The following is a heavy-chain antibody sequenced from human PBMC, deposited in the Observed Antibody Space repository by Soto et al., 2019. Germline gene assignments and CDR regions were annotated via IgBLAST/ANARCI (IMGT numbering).Heavy chain of an antibody. CDR3: ARRAVAGSFDY. CDR2: ISWNSGSI. Sequence: EVQLVESGGGLVQPGRSLRLSCAASGFTFDDYAMHWVRQAPGKGLEWVSGISWNSGSIGYADSVKGRFTISRDNAKNSLYLQMNSLRAEDTALYYCARRAVAGSFDYWGQGTLVTVSS. D-gene: IGHD6-19*01. J-gene: IGHJ4*02. CDR1: GFTFDDYA. V-gene: IGHV3-9*01.